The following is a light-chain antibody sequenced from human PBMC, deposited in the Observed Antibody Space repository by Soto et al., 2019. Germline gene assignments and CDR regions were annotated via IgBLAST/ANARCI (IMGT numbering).Light chain of an antibody. CDR3: QQYNSYST. V-gene: IGKV1-5*01. CDR1: QCISGW. Sequence: DIQMTHSPSTLSASVEDRVTITCGASQCISGWLAWYQQKPGKAPKLLIHDASRLESGVPSRFSGSGSGTEFTLTISSLQPDDFATHYCQQYNSYSTFGQGNKLEIK. J-gene: IGKJ2*01. CDR2: DAS.